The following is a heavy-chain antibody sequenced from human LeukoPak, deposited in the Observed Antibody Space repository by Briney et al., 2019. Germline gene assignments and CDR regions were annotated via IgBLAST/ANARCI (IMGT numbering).Heavy chain of an antibody. J-gene: IGHJ4*02. V-gene: IGHV1-18*01. CDR3: ARDLKRGYSSGRYSWGTGSSNDF. CDR2: ISPYNSNT. D-gene: IGHD6-19*01. CDR1: GYTFTSYG. Sequence: GASVKVSCKASGYTFTSYGTSWVRQAPGQGLEWMGWISPYNSNTYYAQNLQGRVTMTTDTSTSTTYMELRSLRSDDTAVYYCARDLKRGYSSGRYSWGTGSSNDFWGQGTLVTVSS.